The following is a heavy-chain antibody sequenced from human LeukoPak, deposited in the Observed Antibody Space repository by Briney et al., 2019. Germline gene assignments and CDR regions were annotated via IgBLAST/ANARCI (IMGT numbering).Heavy chain of an antibody. CDR3: AKDERFVARYSAFDY. CDR1: GFTASSNY. CDR2: IYSGGST. J-gene: IGHJ4*02. V-gene: IGHV3-53*01. D-gene: IGHD5-12*01. Sequence: GGSLRLSCAASGFTASSNYMSWVRQAPGKGLEWVSVIYSGGSTYYADSVKGRFTISRDNSKNTLYLQMNSLRAEDTAVYYCAKDERFVARYSAFDYWGQGTLVTVSS.